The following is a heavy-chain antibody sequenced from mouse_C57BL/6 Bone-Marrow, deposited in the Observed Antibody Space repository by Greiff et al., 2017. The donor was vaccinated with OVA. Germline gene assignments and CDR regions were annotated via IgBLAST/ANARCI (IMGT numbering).Heavy chain of an antibody. CDR1: GYTFTSYG. CDR2: IYPRSGNT. Sequence: VKLQQSGAELARPGASVKLSCKASGYTFTSYGISWVKQRTGQGLEWIGEIYPRSGNTYYNEKFKGKATLTADKSSSTAYMELRSLTSEDSAVYFCARPGGIYYGNFFYAMDYWGQGTSVTVSS. CDR3: ARPGGIYYGNFFYAMDY. J-gene: IGHJ4*01. D-gene: IGHD2-1*01. V-gene: IGHV1-81*01.